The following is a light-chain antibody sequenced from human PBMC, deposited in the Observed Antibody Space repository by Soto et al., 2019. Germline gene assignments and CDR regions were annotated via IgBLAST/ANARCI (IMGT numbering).Light chain of an antibody. CDR3: QQYKSYPYT. V-gene: IGKV1-5*03. Sequence: DIQMTQSPSTLSTSVGDRVTITCRATQSISSWLAWYQQRPGKAPNLLIYKASNLQSGVPSRFSGSGSGTEFTLTISSLQPDDFATYYCQQYKSYPYTFGQGTKLDIK. J-gene: IGKJ2*01. CDR1: QSISSW. CDR2: KAS.